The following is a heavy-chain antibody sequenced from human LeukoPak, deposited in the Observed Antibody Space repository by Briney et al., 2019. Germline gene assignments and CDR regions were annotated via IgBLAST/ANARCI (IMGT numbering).Heavy chain of an antibody. D-gene: IGHD3-22*01. CDR3: ARGRSVYYDKSGLDP. CDR1: GYTFTSYY. Sequence: ASVKVSCKAAGYTFTSYYMHLVRQAPGQGLEWMGIINPSGGSTSYAQKFQGRVTMTRDRSTSTVYMELSSLRSEDTAVYYCARGRSVYYDKSGLDPWGQGTLVTVSS. V-gene: IGHV1-46*01. J-gene: IGHJ5*02. CDR2: INPSGGST.